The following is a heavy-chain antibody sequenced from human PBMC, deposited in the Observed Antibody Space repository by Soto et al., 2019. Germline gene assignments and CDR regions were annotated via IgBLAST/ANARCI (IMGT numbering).Heavy chain of an antibody. Sequence: GGSLRLSCAASGFTFSSYAMSWVRQAPGKGLEWVSAISGSGGSTYYADSVKGRFTISRDNSKNTLYLQMNSLRAEDTAVYYCAKEKIAAAGIGYYYYGMDVWGQGTTVTVSS. V-gene: IGHV3-23*01. D-gene: IGHD6-13*01. CDR2: ISGSGGST. CDR3: AKEKIAAAGIGYYYYGMDV. J-gene: IGHJ6*02. CDR1: GFTFSSYA.